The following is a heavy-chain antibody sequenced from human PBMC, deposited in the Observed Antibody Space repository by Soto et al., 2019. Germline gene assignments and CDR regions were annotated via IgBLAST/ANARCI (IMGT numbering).Heavy chain of an antibody. J-gene: IGHJ5*02. CDR2: IIPIFGTA. CDR3: ARVLRPDLNWFDP. V-gene: IGHV1-69*13. Sequence: GASVKVSCKASGVTFSSYAISWVRQAPGQGLEWMGGIIPIFGTANYAQKFQGRVTITADESTSTAYMELSSLRSEDTAVYYCARVLRPDLNWFDPWGQGTLVTVSS. CDR1: GVTFSSYA.